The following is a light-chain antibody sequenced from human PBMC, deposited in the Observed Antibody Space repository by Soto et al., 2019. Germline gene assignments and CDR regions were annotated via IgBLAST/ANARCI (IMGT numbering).Light chain of an antibody. CDR1: QSISTY. J-gene: IGKJ4*01. Sequence: EIVLTQSPATLSMSPGDRATLSCRASQSISTYLAWYQQKPGQAPRLLIYEASSRAIGVPARFSGGGSATDFTLTISSLEPEDFAVYHRQHRKSWPPGAAFGGGTRVEIK. V-gene: IGKV3-11*01. CDR2: EAS. CDR3: QHRKSWPPGAA.